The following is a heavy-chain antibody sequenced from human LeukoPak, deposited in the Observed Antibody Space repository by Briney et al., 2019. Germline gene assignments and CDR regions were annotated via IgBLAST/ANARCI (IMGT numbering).Heavy chain of an antibody. Sequence: TSETLSLTCTVSGGSISSSSYYWGWIRQPPGKGLEWIGSIYYSGSTYYNPSLKSRVTISVDTSKNQFSLKLSSVTAADTAVYYCARGADGYNWNFYYFDYWGQGTLVTVSS. J-gene: IGHJ4*02. CDR2: IYYSGST. D-gene: IGHD1-7*01. CDR1: GGSISSSSYY. CDR3: ARGADGYNWNFYYFDY. V-gene: IGHV4-39*01.